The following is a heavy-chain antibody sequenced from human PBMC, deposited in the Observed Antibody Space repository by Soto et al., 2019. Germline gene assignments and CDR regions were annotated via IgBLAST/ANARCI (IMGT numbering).Heavy chain of an antibody. CDR1: GGSISSYY. CDR3: ARVGTGYDILTGYFDYYYYYMDV. CDR2: IYYSGST. D-gene: IGHD3-9*01. V-gene: IGHV4-59*01. J-gene: IGHJ6*03. Sequence: SETLSLTCTVSGGSISSYYWSWIRQPPGKGLEWIGYIYYSGSTNYNPSLKSRVTISVDTSKNQFSLKLSSVTAADTAVYYCARVGTGYDILTGYFDYYYYYMDVWGKGTTVTVSS.